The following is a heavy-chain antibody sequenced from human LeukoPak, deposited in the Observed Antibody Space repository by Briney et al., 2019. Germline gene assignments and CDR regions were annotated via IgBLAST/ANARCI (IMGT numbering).Heavy chain of an antibody. CDR3: EKDRSKGYYGDEFDF. J-gene: IGHJ4*02. CDR2: IYYSGST. V-gene: IGHV4-39*01. CDR1: GGSISSSSYY. D-gene: IGHD4-17*01. Sequence: PSETLSLTCTVSGGSISSSSYYWGWIRQPPGKGLEWIGSIYYSGSTYYNPSLKSRVTISVDTSKNQFSLKLSSVTAADTAVYYCEKDRSKGYYGDEFDFWGQGTLVTVSS.